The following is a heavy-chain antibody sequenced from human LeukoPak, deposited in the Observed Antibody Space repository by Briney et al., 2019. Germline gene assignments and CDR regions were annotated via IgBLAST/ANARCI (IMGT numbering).Heavy chain of an antibody. J-gene: IGHJ4*02. CDR2: ISAYNGNT. D-gene: IGHD3-3*01. CDR3: ARGRLGYDFWSGYYDY. V-gene: IGHV1-18*01. Sequence: ASVKVSCKASGYTFTSYGISWVRQAPGQGLEWMGWISAYNGNTNYAQKLQGRVTMTTDTSTSTAYMELRSLRSDDTAVYYCARGRLGYDFWSGYYDYWGQGTLVTVSS. CDR1: GYTFTSYG.